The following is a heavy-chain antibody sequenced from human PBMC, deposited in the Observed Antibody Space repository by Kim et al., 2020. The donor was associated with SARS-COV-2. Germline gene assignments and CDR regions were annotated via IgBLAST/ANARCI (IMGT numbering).Heavy chain of an antibody. CDR1: GFTFSSYA. V-gene: IGHV3-64D*09. CDR2: ISSNGGST. Sequence: GGSLRLSCSASGFTFSSYAMHWVRQAPGKGLEYVSAISSNGGSTYYADSVKGRFTISRDNSKNTLYLQMSSLRAEDTAVYYCVRFDWYDSSGYGDYWGLRTLVTVSS. D-gene: IGHD3-22*01. CDR3: VRFDWYDSSGYGDY. J-gene: IGHJ4*02.